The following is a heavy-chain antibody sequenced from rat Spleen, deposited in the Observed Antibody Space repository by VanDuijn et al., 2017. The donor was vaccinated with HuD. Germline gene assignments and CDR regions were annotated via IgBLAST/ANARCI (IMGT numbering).Heavy chain of an antibody. V-gene: IGHV2-13*01. D-gene: IGHD1-2*01. CDR1: GFSLSNYG. J-gene: IGHJ2*01. CDR2: IWGNGSP. Sequence: QVQLKESGPGLVQPSQTLSPTCTVSGFSLSNYGVIWVRQPPGKGLEWRGGIWGNGSPDYNSALKSRLSISRDTSKSQVYLRMNSLQTEDTATYYCARADIGAIYTDGIWGQGVMVTVSS. CDR3: ARADIGAIYTDGI.